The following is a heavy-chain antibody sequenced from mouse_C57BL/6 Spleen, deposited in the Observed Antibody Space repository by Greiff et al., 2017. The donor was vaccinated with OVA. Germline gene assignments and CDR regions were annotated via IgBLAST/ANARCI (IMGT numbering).Heavy chain of an antibody. J-gene: IGHJ2*01. CDR3: ARFAYSTVVFDY. Sequence: EVQLQQSGPELVKPGASVKISCKASGYTFTDYYMNWVKQSHGKSLEWIGDINPNNGGTSYNQKFKGKATLTVDKSSSTAYMELRSLTSEDSAVYYCARFAYSTVVFDYWGQGTTLTVSS. CDR1: GYTFTDYY. D-gene: IGHD1-1*01. CDR2: INPNNGGT. V-gene: IGHV1-26*01.